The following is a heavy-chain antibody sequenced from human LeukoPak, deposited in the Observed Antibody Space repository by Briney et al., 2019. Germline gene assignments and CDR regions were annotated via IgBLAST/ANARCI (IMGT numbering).Heavy chain of an antibody. J-gene: IGHJ4*02. CDR3: ARVELVEVIIDY. Sequence: SETLSLTCAVYGGSFSGYYWSWIRQPPGKGLEWIGSIYYSGNTYYNPSLKSRVTISVDTSKNQFSLKLNSVTAADTAVYYCARVELVEVIIDYWGQGTLVTASS. V-gene: IGHV4-34*01. CDR1: GGSFSGYY. D-gene: IGHD3-22*01. CDR2: IYYSGNT.